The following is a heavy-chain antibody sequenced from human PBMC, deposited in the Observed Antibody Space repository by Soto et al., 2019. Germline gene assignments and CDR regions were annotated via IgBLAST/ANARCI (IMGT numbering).Heavy chain of an antibody. J-gene: IGHJ4*02. Sequence: PGGSLRLSCAASGFTFSNAWMNWVRQAPGKGLEWVGRIKSKTDGGTTDYAAPVKGRFTILRDDSKNTLYLQMNSLKTEDTAVYYCTTDLILSVFVVVTAIDDYWGQGTLVTVSS. D-gene: IGHD2-21*02. CDR1: GFTFSNAW. CDR2: IKSKTDGGTT. CDR3: TTDLILSVFVVVTAIDDY. V-gene: IGHV3-15*07.